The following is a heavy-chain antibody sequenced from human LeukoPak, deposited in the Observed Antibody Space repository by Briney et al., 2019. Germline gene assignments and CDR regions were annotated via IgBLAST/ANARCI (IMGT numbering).Heavy chain of an antibody. CDR2: INPSGGST. CDR1: GYTFTSYY. V-gene: IGHV1-46*01. CDR3: ARVPLGGAFDY. Sequence: ASVKVSCKASGYTFTSYYMHWVRQAPGQGLEWMGIINPSGGSTSYAQKFQGRVTMTGDTSTSTVYMELSSLRSDDTAVYYCARVPLGGAFDYWGQGTLVTVSS. D-gene: IGHD3-16*01. J-gene: IGHJ4*02.